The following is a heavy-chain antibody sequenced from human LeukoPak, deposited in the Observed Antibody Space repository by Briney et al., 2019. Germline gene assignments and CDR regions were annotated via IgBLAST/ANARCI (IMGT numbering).Heavy chain of an antibody. CDR2: IYPGDSDT. CDR1: GYSFTSYW. Sequence: RGESLKISCKGSGYSFTSYWIGWVRQMPGKGLEWMGIIYPGDSDTRYSPSFQGQVTNSADKSISTAYLQWSSLKASDTAMYYCARHLGYCSSTSCSSFDYWGQGTLVTVSS. J-gene: IGHJ4*02. CDR3: ARHLGYCSSTSCSSFDY. D-gene: IGHD2-2*01. V-gene: IGHV5-51*01.